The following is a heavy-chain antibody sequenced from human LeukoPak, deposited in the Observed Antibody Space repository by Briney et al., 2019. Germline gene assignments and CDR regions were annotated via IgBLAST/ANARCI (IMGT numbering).Heavy chain of an antibody. V-gene: IGHV3-21*01. CDR2: ISSSSSYI. J-gene: IGHJ6*03. CDR3: ARVDVVVVAATNYYYMDV. Sequence: GGSLRLSCAASGFTFSSHSMNWVRQAPGKGLEWVSSISSSSSYIYYADSVKGRFTISRGNAKNSLYLQMNSLRAEDTAVYYCARVDVVVVAATNYYYMDVWGKGTTVTVSS. CDR1: GFTFSSHS. D-gene: IGHD2-15*01.